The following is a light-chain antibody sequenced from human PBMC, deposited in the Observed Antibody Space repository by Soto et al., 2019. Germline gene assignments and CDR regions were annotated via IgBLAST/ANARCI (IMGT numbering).Light chain of an antibody. CDR3: QSYDSRLSGWV. CDR2: GNS. Sequence: QSVLRQPPSVSGAPGQRVTISCTGSSSNIGAGYDVRWYQQLPGTAPKLLIYGNSNRPSGVPDRFSGTTSGTSASLAITGLQTEAEADHYSQSYDSRLSGWVFGGGTKLTVL. CDR1: SSNIGAGYD. V-gene: IGLV1-40*01. J-gene: IGLJ3*02.